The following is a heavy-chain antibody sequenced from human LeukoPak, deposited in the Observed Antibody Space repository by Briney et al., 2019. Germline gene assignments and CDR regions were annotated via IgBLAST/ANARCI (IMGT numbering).Heavy chain of an antibody. CDR2: ISGSGVGT. J-gene: IGHJ4*02. D-gene: IGHD3-9*01. V-gene: IGHV3-23*01. CDR3: AKNGRDDHDKYFFDF. Sequence: GGSLRLSCGASGFTFANCAMSWVRQAPGMGLEWVSAISGSGVGTNYADSVKGRFTISRDNSKNTVYLQMNSLRAEDTAVYYCAKNGRDDHDKYFFDFWGRGTLVSVSS. CDR1: GFTFANCA.